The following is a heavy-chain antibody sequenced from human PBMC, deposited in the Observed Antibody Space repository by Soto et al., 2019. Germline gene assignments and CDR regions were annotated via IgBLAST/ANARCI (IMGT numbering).Heavy chain of an antibody. V-gene: IGHV1-69*13. D-gene: IGHD3-22*01. CDR1: GGTFSSYA. J-gene: IGHJ5*02. Sequence: ASVKVSCKASGGTFSSYAISWVRQAPGQGLEWMGGIIPIFGTANYAQKFQGRVTITADESTSTAYMELSSLRSEDTAVYYCARGVSSGYYRFDPWGQGTLVTVSS. CDR3: ARGVSSGYYRFDP. CDR2: IIPIFGTA.